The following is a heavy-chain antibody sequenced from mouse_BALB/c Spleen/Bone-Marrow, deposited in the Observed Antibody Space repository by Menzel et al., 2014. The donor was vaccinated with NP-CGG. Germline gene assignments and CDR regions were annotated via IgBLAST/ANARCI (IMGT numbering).Heavy chain of an antibody. D-gene: IGHD3-1*01. J-gene: IGHJ2*01. CDR1: GYTFSNYW. Sequence: VQLQQSGTVLARPGAAVKMTCKASGYTFSNYWMHWIQQRPGQGLEWLGTIHPGNSDTTYNQKFKGNAKLTAGTSTSTAYMELSSLTNEDSAVYYCTTLARNNFDYWGQGTTLTVSS. CDR2: IHPGNSDT. V-gene: IGHV1-5*01. CDR3: TTLARNNFDY.